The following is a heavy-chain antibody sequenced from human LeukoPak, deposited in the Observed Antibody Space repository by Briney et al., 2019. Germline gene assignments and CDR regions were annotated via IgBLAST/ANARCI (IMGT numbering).Heavy chain of an antibody. Sequence: GGSLRLSCAASGFTLSTYNMKWVRQAPRKGLEWVSAISGSGGSTYYADSVKGRFTISRDNAKNSLYLQMNSLRAEDTALYYCVRRQGSGYYFGIDYWGQGTLVTVSS. V-gene: IGHV3-21*04. J-gene: IGHJ4*02. CDR2: ISGSGGST. CDR1: GFTLSTYN. CDR3: VRRQGSGYYFGIDY. D-gene: IGHD3-22*01.